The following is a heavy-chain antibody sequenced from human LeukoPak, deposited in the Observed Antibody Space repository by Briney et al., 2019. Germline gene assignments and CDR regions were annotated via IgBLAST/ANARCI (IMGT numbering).Heavy chain of an antibody. CDR2: IYSGGTT. Sequence: GGSLRLSCAVSGFTVSGNYMSWVRQAPGKGLEWVSLIYSGGTTYYADSVKGRFTISRDNSKNTLYLQMNSLRAEDTAVYYCARGGGLGRRDGNNDYWGQGTLVTVSS. J-gene: IGHJ4*02. CDR3: ARGGGLGRRDGNNDY. CDR1: GFTVSGNY. D-gene: IGHD5-24*01. V-gene: IGHV3-53*01.